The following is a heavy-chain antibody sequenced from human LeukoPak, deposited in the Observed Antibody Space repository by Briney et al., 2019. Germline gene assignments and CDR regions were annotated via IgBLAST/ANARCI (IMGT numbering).Heavy chain of an antibody. D-gene: IGHD1-26*01. J-gene: IGHJ3*02. CDR3: AKLPVGATFDAFDI. V-gene: IGHV3-30*18. CDR1: GFTFSSYG. CDR2: ISYDGSNK. Sequence: QAGGSLRLSCAASGFTFSSYGMHWVRQAPGKGLEWVAVISYDGSNKYYADSVKGRFTISRDNSKNTLYLQMNSLRAEDTAVYYCAKLPVGATFDAFDIWGQGTMVTVSS.